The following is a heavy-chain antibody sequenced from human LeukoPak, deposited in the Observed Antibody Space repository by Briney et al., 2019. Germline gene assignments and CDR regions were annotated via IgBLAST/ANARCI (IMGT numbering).Heavy chain of an antibody. CDR3: ARSVYYYYYMDV. Sequence: GGSLRLSCAASGFTFSSYWMHWVRQAPGKGLVWVSHINSDGSTTTYADSVKGRFTISRDNAKNTLFLQMNSLRAEDTAVYYCARSVYYYYYMDVWGKGTTVTISS. CDR2: INSDGSTT. CDR1: GFTFSSYW. V-gene: IGHV3-74*01. J-gene: IGHJ6*03.